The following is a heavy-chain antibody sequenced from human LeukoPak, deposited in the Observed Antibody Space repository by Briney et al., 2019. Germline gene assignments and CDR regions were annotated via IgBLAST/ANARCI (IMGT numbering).Heavy chain of an antibody. D-gene: IGHD4-17*01. V-gene: IGHV3-73*01. CDR3: TRRADYGDTTFDY. J-gene: IGHJ4*02. CDR1: GFTFSGSA. CDR2: IRSKANSYAT. Sequence: PGGSLRLSCAASGFTFSGSAMQWVRQASGKGLEWVGRIRSKANSYATGYAASVKGRFTISRDDSKNTAYLQMNSLKTEDTAVYYCTRRADYGDTTFDYWGQGTLVTVSS.